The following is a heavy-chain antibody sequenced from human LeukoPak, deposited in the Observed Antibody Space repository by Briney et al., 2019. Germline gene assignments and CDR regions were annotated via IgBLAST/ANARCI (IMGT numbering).Heavy chain of an antibody. CDR1: GASTSSYY. J-gene: IGHJ4*02. CDR3: ARLRVDTAMVWYFDS. Sequence: SETLSLTCGVSGASTSSYYWSWIRQPPGKGLEWIGYIYYSGSTNYNPPLKSRVTISVDTSKNQFSLKLSSVTAADTAVYYCARLRVDTAMVWYFDSWGQGSLVTVSS. D-gene: IGHD5-18*01. CDR2: IYYSGST. V-gene: IGHV4-59*08.